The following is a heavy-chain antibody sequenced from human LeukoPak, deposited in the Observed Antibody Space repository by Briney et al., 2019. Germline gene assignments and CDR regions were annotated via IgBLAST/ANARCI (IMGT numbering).Heavy chain of an antibody. CDR2: INPNSGGT. CDR1: GYTFTGYY. CDR3: ARGVEMATISFDP. Sequence: ASVKVSCKASGYTFTGYYMHWVRQAPGQGLEWMGWINPNSGGTNYAQKFQGRVTMTRDTSISTAYMELSRLRSDDTAVYYCARGVEMATISFDPWGQGTLVTVSS. D-gene: IGHD5-24*01. J-gene: IGHJ5*02. V-gene: IGHV1-2*02.